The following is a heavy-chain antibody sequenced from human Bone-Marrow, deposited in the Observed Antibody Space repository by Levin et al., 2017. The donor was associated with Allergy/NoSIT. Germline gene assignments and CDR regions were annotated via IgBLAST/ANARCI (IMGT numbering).Heavy chain of an antibody. Sequence: SCAASGFTFSGYALHWVRQAPGKGLEWLALTSYDGSKEYYGDSVKGRFTISRDNSKKTLYLQMNSLRPEDTAVYYCARAGGLRGGYSTTGYYYGMDVWGQGTTVTVSS. D-gene: IGHD5-18*01. CDR3: ARAGGLRGGYSTTGYYYGMDV. CDR1: GFTFSGYA. V-gene: IGHV3-30*04. CDR2: TSYDGSKE. J-gene: IGHJ6*02.